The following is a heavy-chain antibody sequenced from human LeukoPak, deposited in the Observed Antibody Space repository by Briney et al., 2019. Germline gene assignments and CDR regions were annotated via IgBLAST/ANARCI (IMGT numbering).Heavy chain of an antibody. D-gene: IGHD5-12*01. CDR3: ARGGHFNFDY. CDR2: IKEDGSDK. J-gene: IGHJ4*02. CDR1: EFTVSSYW. V-gene: IGHV3-7*01. Sequence: PGGSLRLSCAASEFTVSSYWMKWVRQAPGKGLEWVASIKEDGSDKYYVDSVKGRFSISKDNAKISLFLQMNSLRAEDTAVYYCARGGHFNFDYWGQGTLVIVSS.